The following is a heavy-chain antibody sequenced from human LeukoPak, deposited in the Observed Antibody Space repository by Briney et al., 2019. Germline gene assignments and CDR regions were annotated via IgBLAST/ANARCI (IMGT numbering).Heavy chain of an antibody. V-gene: IGHV1-2*02. CDR2: INPNSGGT. J-gene: IGHJ4*02. CDR1: GYTFTGYY. Sequence: APVKVSCKASGYTFTGYYMHWVRQAPGQGLEWMGWINPNSGGTNYAQKFQGRVTMTRDTSISTAYMELSRLRSDDTAVYYCARESMVTYYFDYWGQGTLVTVSS. CDR3: ARESMVTYYFDY. D-gene: IGHD5-18*01.